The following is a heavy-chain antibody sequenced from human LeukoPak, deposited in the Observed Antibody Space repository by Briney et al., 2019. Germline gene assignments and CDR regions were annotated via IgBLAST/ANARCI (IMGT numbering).Heavy chain of an antibody. CDR2: IYTSGST. D-gene: IGHD3-10*01. CDR1: GGSISSYY. Sequence: PSETLTLTCTVSGGSISSYYWSWIRQPAGKGLEWIGRIYTSGSTNYKPSLKSRVTMSVDTSKNQFSLKLSSVTAADTAVYYCARETDYYGSGSYLYYYYYYMDVWGKGTTVTISS. V-gene: IGHV4-4*07. J-gene: IGHJ6*03. CDR3: ARETDYYGSGSYLYYYYYYMDV.